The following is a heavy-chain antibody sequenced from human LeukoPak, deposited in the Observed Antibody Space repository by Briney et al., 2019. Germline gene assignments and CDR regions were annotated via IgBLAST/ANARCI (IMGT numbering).Heavy chain of an antibody. D-gene: IGHD4-17*01. J-gene: IGHJ3*02. CDR3: ATATPVTTFAFDI. CDR1: GYTLTELS. Sequence: GASVKVSCKVPGYTLTELSMHWVRQAPGKGLEWMGGFDPEDGETIYAQKFQGRVTMTEDTSTDTAYMEISSLRSEDTAVYYCATATPVTTFAFDIWGQGTMVTVSS. V-gene: IGHV1-24*01. CDR2: FDPEDGET.